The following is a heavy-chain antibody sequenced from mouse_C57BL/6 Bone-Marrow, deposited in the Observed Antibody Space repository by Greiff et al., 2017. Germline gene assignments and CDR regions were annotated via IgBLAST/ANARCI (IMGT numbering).Heavy chain of an antibody. CDR2: INPSNGGT. D-gene: IGHD2-2*01. CDR3: GYYGYDGPCWYFDV. J-gene: IGHJ1*03. V-gene: IGHV1-53*01. CDR1: GYTFPSYW. Sequence: VQLQQPGTELVQPGASGKLYGKASGYTFPSYWMHWVKQRPGQGLEWIGNINPSNGGTNYNEKFKSKATLTVDKSSSTAYMQLSSLTSEDSAVYYCGYYGYDGPCWYFDVWGTVTTFTVSS.